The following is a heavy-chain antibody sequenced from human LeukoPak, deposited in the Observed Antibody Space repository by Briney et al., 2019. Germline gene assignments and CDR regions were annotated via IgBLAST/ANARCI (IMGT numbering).Heavy chain of an antibody. CDR1: GFTFSSYA. V-gene: IGHV3-23*01. CDR2: ISGSGGST. CDR3: AKDYRPYGDYDAFDF. D-gene: IGHD4-17*01. J-gene: IGHJ3*01. Sequence: GGSLRLSCAASGFTFSSYAMSWVRQAPGKGLEWVSAISGSGGSTYYADSVKGRFTISRDNSKNTLYLQMNSLRAEDTAVYYCAKDYRPYGDYDAFDFWGQGTMVTVSS.